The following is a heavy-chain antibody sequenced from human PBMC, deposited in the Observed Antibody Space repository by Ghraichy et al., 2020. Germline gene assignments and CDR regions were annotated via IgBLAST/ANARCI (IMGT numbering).Heavy chain of an antibody. J-gene: IGHJ5*02. CDR3: ARHSSGWYGDNWFDP. CDR1: GGSISSSSYY. V-gene: IGHV4-39*01. D-gene: IGHD6-19*01. Sequence: ETLSLTCTVSGGSISSSSYYWGWIRQPPGKGLEWIGSIYYSGSTYYNPSLKSRVTISVDTSKNQFSLKQSSVTAADTAVYYCARHSSGWYGDNWFDPWGQGTLVTVSS. CDR2: IYYSGST.